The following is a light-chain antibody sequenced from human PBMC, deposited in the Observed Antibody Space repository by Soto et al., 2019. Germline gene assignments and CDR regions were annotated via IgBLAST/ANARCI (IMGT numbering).Light chain of an antibody. CDR1: QSVSSSY. CDR3: QQYGSSPST. V-gene: IGKV3-20*01. CDR2: GAS. J-gene: IGKJ4*01. Sequence: EIVLTQSPGTLSLSPGERATLSCRASQSVSSSYLAWYHQKPGQAPRLLIYGASNRATGIPDRFSGSGFGTDYTLTISRLEPEDFAVYYCQQYGSSPSTFGGGTKVEIK.